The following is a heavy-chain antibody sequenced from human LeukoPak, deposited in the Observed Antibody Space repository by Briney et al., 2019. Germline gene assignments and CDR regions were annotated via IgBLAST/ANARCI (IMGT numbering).Heavy chain of an antibody. CDR2: IHYSETT. J-gene: IGHJ6*03. CDR3: ARHKDYYYSYMDV. CDR1: GRSVSSSNYY. V-gene: IGHV4-39*01. Sequence: SETLSLTCTVCGRSVSSSNYYWGWIRHPPGKGLEWIGSIHYSETTYYNPSLKSRVTISVDTSKNQFSLKLSSVTAADTAVYYCARHKDYYYSYMDVWGKGTTVTISS.